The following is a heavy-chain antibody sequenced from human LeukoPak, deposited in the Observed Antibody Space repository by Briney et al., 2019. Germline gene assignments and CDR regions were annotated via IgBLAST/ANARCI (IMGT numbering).Heavy chain of an antibody. Sequence: GASVKVSCKASGYTFTGYYMHWVRQAPGQGLEWMGWINPNSGGTNYAQKFQGRVTMTRNTSISTAYMELSSLRSEDTAVYYCARGVLRGVIVGMRFDPWGQGTLVTVSS. CDR3: ARGVLRGVIVGMRFDP. D-gene: IGHD3-10*01. J-gene: IGHJ5*02. CDR1: GYTFTGYY. V-gene: IGHV1-2*02. CDR2: INPNSGGT.